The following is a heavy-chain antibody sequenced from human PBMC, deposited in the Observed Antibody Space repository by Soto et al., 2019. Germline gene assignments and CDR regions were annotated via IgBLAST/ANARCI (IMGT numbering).Heavy chain of an antibody. D-gene: IGHD6-13*01. Sequence: GGSLRLSCAASGFTFSDYVMTWVRQAPGKGLEWVSAISGSGGTTHYADSVKGRFTISRDNPENTLYLQMNSLRAEDTAVYYCARGTAAASCELADEALDIWGQGTVVTVSS. V-gene: IGHV3-23*01. CDR1: GFTFSDYV. J-gene: IGHJ3*02. CDR3: ARGTAAASCELADEALDI. CDR2: ISGSGGTT.